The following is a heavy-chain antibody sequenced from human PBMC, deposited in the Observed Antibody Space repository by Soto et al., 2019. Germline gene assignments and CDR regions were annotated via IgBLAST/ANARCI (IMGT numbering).Heavy chain of an antibody. Sequence: GGSLRLSCAASGFTFSSYAMSWVRQAPGKGLEWVSAISGSGGSTYYAGSVKGRFTISRDNPKNTLYLQMNSLRAEDTAVYYCAPRGSITILPWGQGTLVTVSS. CDR3: APRGSITILP. CDR1: GFTFSSYA. D-gene: IGHD3-3*01. V-gene: IGHV3-23*01. J-gene: IGHJ5*02. CDR2: ISGSGGST.